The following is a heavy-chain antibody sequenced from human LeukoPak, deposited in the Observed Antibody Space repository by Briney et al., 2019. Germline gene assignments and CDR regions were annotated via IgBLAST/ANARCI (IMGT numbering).Heavy chain of an antibody. CDR1: GFTFSRHW. V-gene: IGHV3-7*01. Sequence: GGSLRLSCTASGFTFSRHWISWVRQTPGKGLEWVANIKEDGSEQYYVDSVKGRFTMSRDNAKSSLYLQMNSLRAEDTAVYYCARGPGALLHWGQGILVTVSS. CDR2: IKEDGSEQ. D-gene: IGHD3-10*01. CDR3: ARGPGALLH. J-gene: IGHJ4*02.